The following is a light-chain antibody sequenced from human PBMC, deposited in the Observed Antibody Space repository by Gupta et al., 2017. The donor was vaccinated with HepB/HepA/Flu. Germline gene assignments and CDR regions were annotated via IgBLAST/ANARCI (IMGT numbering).Light chain of an antibody. CDR2: RNN. CDR3: AAWDDSQWV. Sequence: QSVLTQPPSASGTPGQRVTISCSGSGSNIGSNYVYWYQQLPGTAPKLLIYRNNQRPSGAPARFSGYESGTSASLAMGGRRSEDDDEYYCAAWDDSQWVCGGGTKLTVL. CDR1: GSNIGSNY. J-gene: IGLJ3*02. V-gene: IGLV1-47*01.